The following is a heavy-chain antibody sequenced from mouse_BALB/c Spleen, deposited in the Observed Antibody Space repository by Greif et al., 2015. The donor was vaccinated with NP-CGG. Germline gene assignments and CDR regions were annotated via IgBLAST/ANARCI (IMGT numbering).Heavy chain of an antibody. J-gene: IGHJ2*01. D-gene: IGHD4-1*01. CDR3: ARLGQRDY. Sequence: DVQLVESGAELVKPGASVKLSCTASGFNIKDTYMHWVKQRPEQGLEWIGRIDAANGNTKYDPKFQGKATITADTSSNTAYLQLSSLTSEDTAVYYCARLGQRDYWGQGTTLTVSS. V-gene: IGHV14-3*02. CDR2: IDAANGNT. CDR1: GFNIKDTY.